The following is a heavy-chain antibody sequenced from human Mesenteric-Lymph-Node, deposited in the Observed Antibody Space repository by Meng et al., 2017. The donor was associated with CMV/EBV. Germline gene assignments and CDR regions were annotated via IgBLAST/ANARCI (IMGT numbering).Heavy chain of an antibody. CDR3: ARVGYRTTYFDY. D-gene: IGHD5-24*01. CDR1: GGSISSGGFS. J-gene: IGHJ4*02. Sequence: AVSGGSISSGGFSWSWIWQPPGKGLEWIGYIYHSGSTYYNPSLKSRVTISVDRSKNQFSLKLSSVTAADTAVYYCARVGYRTTYFDYWGQGTLVTVSS. V-gene: IGHV4-30-2*01. CDR2: IYHSGST.